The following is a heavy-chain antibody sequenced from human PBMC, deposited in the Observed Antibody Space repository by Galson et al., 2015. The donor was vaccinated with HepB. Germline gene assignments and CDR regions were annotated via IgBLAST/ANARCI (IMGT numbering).Heavy chain of an antibody. V-gene: IGHV1-46*03. Sequence: SVKVSCKASGYTFTSYYMHWVRQAPGQGLEWMGIINPSGGSTSYAQKFQGRVTMTRDTSTSTVYMELSSLRSEDTAVYYCARVLAGYSLTKSAFDIWGQGTMVTVSS. J-gene: IGHJ3*02. D-gene: IGHD5-18*01. CDR1: GYTFTSYY. CDR3: ARVLAGYSLTKSAFDI. CDR2: INPSGGST.